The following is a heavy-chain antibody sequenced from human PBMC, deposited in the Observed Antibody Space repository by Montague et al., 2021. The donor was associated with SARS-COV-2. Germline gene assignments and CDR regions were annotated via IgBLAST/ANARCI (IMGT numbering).Heavy chain of an antibody. CDR1: GGSISSSSYY. D-gene: IGHD3-22*01. V-gene: IGHV4-39*01. Sequence: SETLSLTCTVSGGSISSSSYYWGWIRQPPGKGLEWIGSIYYSGXTXCXXXXKXRVTISVDTSKNQFSLKLSSVTAADTAVYYCARHGKTRIAMIVVVIGYFDYGAREPWSPSPQ. CDR3: ARHGKTRIAMIVVVIGYFDY. J-gene: IGHJ4*02. CDR2: IYYSGXT.